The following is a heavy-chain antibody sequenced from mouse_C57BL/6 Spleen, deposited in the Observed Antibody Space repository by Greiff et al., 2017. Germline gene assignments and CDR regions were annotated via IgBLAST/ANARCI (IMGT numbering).Heavy chain of an antibody. V-gene: IGHV1-62-2*01. CDR2: SYPGSGSI. CDR1: GYTFTEYT. CDR3: ARHSTPYYYGSSHAWFAY. D-gene: IGHD1-1*01. J-gene: IGHJ3*01. Sequence: VQLVESGAELVKPGASVKLSCKASGYTFTEYTIHWVKQRSGQGLEWIGWSYPGSGSIKYNEKFKDKATLTADKSSSTVYMELSRLTSEDSAVYFCARHSTPYYYGSSHAWFAYWGQGTLVTVSA.